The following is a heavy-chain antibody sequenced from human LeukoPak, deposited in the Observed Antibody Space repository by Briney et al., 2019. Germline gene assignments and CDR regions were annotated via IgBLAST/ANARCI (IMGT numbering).Heavy chain of an antibody. Sequence: GASVKVSCKASGGTFSSYAISWVRQAPGQGLEWMGGIIPIFGTANYAQKFQGRVTITTDESTSTAYMELSSLRSEDTAVYYCAREVIPYYYDSSGYFDYWGQGTLVTVSS. CDR1: GGTFSSYA. J-gene: IGHJ4*02. V-gene: IGHV1-69*05. CDR3: AREVIPYYYDSSGYFDY. D-gene: IGHD3-22*01. CDR2: IIPIFGTA.